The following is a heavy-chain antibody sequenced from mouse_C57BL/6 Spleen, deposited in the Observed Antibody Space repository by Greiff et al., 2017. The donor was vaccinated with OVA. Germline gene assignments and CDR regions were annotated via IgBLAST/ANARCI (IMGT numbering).Heavy chain of an antibody. D-gene: IGHD4-1*01. J-gene: IGHJ4*01. Sequence: QVQLQQPGAELVMPGASVKLSCKASGYTFTSYWMHWVKQRPGQGLEWIGEIDPSDSYTNYNQKFKGKSTLTVDKSSSTAYMQLSSLTSEDSAVYYCASLGMDYWGQGTSVTVSS. CDR3: ASLGMDY. V-gene: IGHV1-69*01. CDR1: GYTFTSYW. CDR2: IDPSDSYT.